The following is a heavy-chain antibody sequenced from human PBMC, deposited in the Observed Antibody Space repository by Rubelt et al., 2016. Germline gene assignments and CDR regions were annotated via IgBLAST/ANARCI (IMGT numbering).Heavy chain of an antibody. Sequence: AWNWIRQSPSRGLEWLGRTYYRSKWYVDYAGSVRSRITIKADTSRNQFSLHLNSVTPEDTAVYYCARLGPTCALDYWGQGTLFTVSS. D-gene: IGHD1-26*01. V-gene: IGHV6-1*01. CDR3: ARLGPTCALDY. J-gene: IGHJ4*02. CDR2: TYYRSKWYV. CDR1: A.